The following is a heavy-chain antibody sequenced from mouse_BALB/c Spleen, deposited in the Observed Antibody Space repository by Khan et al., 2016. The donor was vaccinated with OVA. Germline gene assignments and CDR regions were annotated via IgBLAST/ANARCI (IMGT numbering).Heavy chain of an antibody. Sequence: QIQLVQSGPELKKSGETVRISCKASGYTFTTAGMQWVQKMPGKGLKWIGWINTHSGVPKYAEDFKGRFAFSLETSASTAYLQISNLKNEDTATYFCARSYRYYWYFDVWGVGTTVTVSS. J-gene: IGHJ1*01. CDR2: INTHSGVP. D-gene: IGHD2-14*01. CDR1: GYTFTTAG. CDR3: ARSYRYYWYFDV. V-gene: IGHV9-4*02.